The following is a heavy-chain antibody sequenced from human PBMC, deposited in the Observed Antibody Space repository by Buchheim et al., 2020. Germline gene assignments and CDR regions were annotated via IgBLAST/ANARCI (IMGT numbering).Heavy chain of an antibody. D-gene: IGHD2-15*01. V-gene: IGHV3-74*03. CDR2: INEDGSHT. CDR3: SKDMSGAEDS. J-gene: IGHJ4*02. Sequence: EVQVVESGGDLVQPGGSLRLSCAASGFTFGRYWMHWVRQAPGGALVWVSRINEDGSHTTYTDSVKGRFTISRDNAKNTLYLQMNSLTAEDTAVYYCSKDMSGAEDSWGQGTL. CDR1: GFTFGRYW.